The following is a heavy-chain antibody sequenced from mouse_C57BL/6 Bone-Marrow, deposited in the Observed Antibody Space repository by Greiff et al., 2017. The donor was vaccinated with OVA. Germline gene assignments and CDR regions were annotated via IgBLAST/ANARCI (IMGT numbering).Heavy chain of an antibody. CDR3: TRPLYYGSSFYAMDY. CDR1: GFNIKDDY. V-gene: IGHV14-4*01. CDR2: IDPENGDT. J-gene: IGHJ4*01. D-gene: IGHD1-1*01. Sequence: EVQLQQSGAELVRPGASVKLSCTASGFNIKDDYMHWVKQRPEQGLEWIGWIDPENGDTEYASKFQGKATITADTSSNTAYLQLSSLTSEDTAVYYGTRPLYYGSSFYAMDYWGQGTSVTVSS.